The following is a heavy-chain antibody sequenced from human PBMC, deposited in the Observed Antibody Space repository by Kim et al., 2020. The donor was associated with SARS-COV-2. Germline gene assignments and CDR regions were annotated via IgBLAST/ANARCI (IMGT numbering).Heavy chain of an antibody. CDR3: ARAPPSHL. J-gene: IGHJ2*01. CDR2: SSTI. Sequence: SSTIYYADSVKGRFTISRDNAKNSLYLQMNSLRDEDTAVYYCARAPPSHLWGRGTLVTVSS. V-gene: IGHV3-48*02.